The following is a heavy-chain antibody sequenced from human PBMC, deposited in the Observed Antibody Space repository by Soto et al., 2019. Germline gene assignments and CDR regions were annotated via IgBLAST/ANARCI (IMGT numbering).Heavy chain of an antibody. J-gene: IGHJ6*02. D-gene: IGHD2-2*01. V-gene: IGHV1-69*13. CDR2: IIPISDTT. CDR3: ARSQGSSTSLEIYYYYYYGMDV. Sequence: SVKVSCKASRGTFSSYAISWVRQAPGQGLEWMGGIIPISDTTNYAQKFQGRVTITADESTSTAYMELSSLRSEDTAAYYCARSQGSSTSLEIYYYYYYGMDVWGQGTTVTVSS. CDR1: RGTFSSYA.